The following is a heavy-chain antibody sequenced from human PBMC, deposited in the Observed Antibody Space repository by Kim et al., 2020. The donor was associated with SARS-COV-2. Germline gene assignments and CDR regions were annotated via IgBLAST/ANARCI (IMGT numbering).Heavy chain of an antibody. J-gene: IGHJ4*02. D-gene: IGHD6-6*01. V-gene: IGHV1-2*02. CDR2: INPNSGGT. CDR3: ARDRIAARLVDY. Sequence: ASVKVSCKASGYTFTGYYMHWVRQAPGQGLEWMGWINPNSGGTNYAQKFQGRVTMTRDTSISTVYMELSRLRSDDTAVYYCARDRIAARLVDYWGQGTLVTVSS. CDR1: GYTFTGYY.